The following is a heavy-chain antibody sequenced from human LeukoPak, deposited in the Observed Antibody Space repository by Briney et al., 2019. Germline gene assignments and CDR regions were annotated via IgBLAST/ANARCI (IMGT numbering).Heavy chain of an antibody. CDR3: ARGSPAPDLDY. D-gene: IGHD3-3*01. CDR1: GFTFSSYW. Sequence: GGSLRLSCAASGFTFSSYWMNWARQAPGKGLEWVASINHNGNVNYYVDSVKGRFTISRDNAKNTLSLQMSSLRVEDTALYYCARGSPAPDLDYWGQGTLVTVSS. J-gene: IGHJ4*02. V-gene: IGHV3-7*01. CDR2: INHNGNVN.